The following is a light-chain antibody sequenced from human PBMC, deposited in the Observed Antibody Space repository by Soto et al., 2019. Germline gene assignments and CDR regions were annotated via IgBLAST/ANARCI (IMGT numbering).Light chain of an antibody. Sequence: QTVVTQSPSASASLGASVKLTCTLSSGHSSYAIAWHQQQPEKGPRYLMKLNSDGSHSKGDGIPDRFSGSSSGAERYLTISSLQSEDEPDYYCQTWGTGIVVFGGGTKVTVL. V-gene: IGLV4-69*01. CDR3: QTWGTGIVV. J-gene: IGLJ2*01. CDR2: LNSDGSH. CDR1: SGHSSYA.